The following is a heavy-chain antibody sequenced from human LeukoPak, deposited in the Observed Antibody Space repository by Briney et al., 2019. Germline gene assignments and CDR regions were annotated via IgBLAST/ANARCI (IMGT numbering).Heavy chain of an antibody. CDR2: ISAYNGNT. Sequence: ASVKVSCKASGYTFTSYGISWVRQAPGQGLEWMGWISAYNGNTNYAQKLQGRVTMTTDTSTSTAYMELSSLRSEDTAVYYCATASVGATLPFDYWGQGTLVTVSS. D-gene: IGHD1-26*01. V-gene: IGHV1-18*01. J-gene: IGHJ4*02. CDR1: GYTFTSYG. CDR3: ATASVGATLPFDY.